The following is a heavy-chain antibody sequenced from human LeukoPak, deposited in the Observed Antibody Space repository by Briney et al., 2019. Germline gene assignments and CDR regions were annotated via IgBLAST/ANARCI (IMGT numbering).Heavy chain of an antibody. CDR1: GFTFSDHY. V-gene: IGHV3-11*04. J-gene: IGHJ4*02. D-gene: IGHD3-22*01. CDR2: ISHNGETK. Sequence: GGSLRLSCAASGFTFSDHYMIWLRQAPGKGLEAISYISHNGETKYYADSVKGRLSISRDNAKNTLYLQMINLRAEDTAVYYCGSLTVVAKDHWGQGTLVTVSS. CDR3: GSLTVVAKDH.